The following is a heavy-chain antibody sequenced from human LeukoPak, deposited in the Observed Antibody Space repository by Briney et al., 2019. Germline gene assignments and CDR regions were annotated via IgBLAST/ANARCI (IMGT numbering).Heavy chain of an antibody. CDR1: GGSISSYY. D-gene: IGHD3-22*01. CDR3: ASHYDSTFDDAFDI. J-gene: IGHJ3*02. CDR2: IYTSGST. Sequence: SETLSLTCTVSGGSISSYYWSWIRQPAGKGLEWIGRIYTSGSTNYNPSLKSRVTISVDTSKNQFSLKLSSVTAADTAVYYCASHYDSTFDDAFDIWGQGTMVTVSS. V-gene: IGHV4-4*07.